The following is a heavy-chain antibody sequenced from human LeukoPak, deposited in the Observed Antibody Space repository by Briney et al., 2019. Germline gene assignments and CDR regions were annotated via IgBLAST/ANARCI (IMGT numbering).Heavy chain of an antibody. CDR1: GGTFSSYA. V-gene: IGHV1-69*13. J-gene: IGHJ5*02. D-gene: IGHD2-21*02. Sequence: ASVKVSCKASGGTFSSYAISWVRQAPGQGLEWMGGIIPFFGTANYAQKFQGRVTITADESTSTAYMELSSLRSEDTAVYYCARVKPAYCGGDCYWYNWFDPWGQGTLVTVSS. CDR2: IIPFFGTA. CDR3: ARVKPAYCGGDCYWYNWFDP.